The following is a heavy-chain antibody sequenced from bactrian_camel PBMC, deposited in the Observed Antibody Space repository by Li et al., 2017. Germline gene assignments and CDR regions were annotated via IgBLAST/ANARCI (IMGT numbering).Heavy chain of an antibody. CDR2: ITASGTT. Sequence: VQLVESGGDSVQPGGSLRLSCVASGFPFSANHMSWVRQPPGKKLEWVSSITASGTTSYSNSVRGRFTISQDAAKNTVYLQMTSLKPEDTAMYYCGALGFGPSGSWNRPRSWDYNYWGRGTQVTVS. CDR3: GALGFGPSGSWNRPRSWDYNY. D-gene: IGHD2*01. V-gene: IGHV3S40*01. J-gene: IGHJ4*01. CDR1: GFPFSANH.